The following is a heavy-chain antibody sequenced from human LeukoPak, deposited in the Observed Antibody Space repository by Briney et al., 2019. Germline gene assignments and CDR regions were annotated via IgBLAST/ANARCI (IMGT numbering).Heavy chain of an antibody. CDR1: GXXXSGTY. CDR3: ARDLYGGNSDY. D-gene: IGHD4-23*01. Sequence: LSCAXXGXXXSGTYMSWVRQAPGKGLDCVSFIYIVASTYYADSVNCRFTISRDNSKNTLYLQMNSLRAEDTAVYYCARDLYGGNSDYWGQGTLVTVSS. V-gene: IGHV3-53*01. CDR2: IYIVAST. J-gene: IGHJ4*02.